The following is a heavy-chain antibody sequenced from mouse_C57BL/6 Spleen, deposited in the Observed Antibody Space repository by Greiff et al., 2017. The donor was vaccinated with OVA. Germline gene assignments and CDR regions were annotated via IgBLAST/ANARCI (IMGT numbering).Heavy chain of an antibody. CDR3: AVITTVVPYWYFDV. J-gene: IGHJ1*03. CDR1: GYAFSSSW. Sequence: VQLQESGPELVKPGASVKISCKASGYAFSSSWMNWVKQRPGKGLEWIGRIYPGDGDTNYNGKFKGKATLTADKSSSTAYMQLSSLTSEDSAVYFCAVITTVVPYWYFDVWGTGTTVTVFS. CDR2: IYPGDGDT. V-gene: IGHV1-82*01. D-gene: IGHD1-1*01.